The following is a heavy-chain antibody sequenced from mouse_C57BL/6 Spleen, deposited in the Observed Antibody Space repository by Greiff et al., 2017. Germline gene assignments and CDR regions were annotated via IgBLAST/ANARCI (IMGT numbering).Heavy chain of an antibody. J-gene: IGHJ3*01. CDR3: ATAYYSNYGLFAY. CDR1: GYTFTSYW. Sequence: QVQLQQPGAELVKPGASVKLSCTASGYTFTSYWMHWVKQRPGQGLEWIGMLHPNSGSTNYNEKFKSKATLTVDKSSSTAYMQLSSLTSEDSAVYYGATAYYSNYGLFAYWGQGTLVTVSA. V-gene: IGHV1-64*01. CDR2: LHPNSGST. D-gene: IGHD2-5*01.